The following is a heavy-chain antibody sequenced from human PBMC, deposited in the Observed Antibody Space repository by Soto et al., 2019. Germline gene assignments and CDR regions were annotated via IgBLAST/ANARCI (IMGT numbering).Heavy chain of an antibody. V-gene: IGHV4-39*01. CDR2: VYYSGGA. CDR3: GRVVEGATRHTDLDS. D-gene: IGHD2-21*01. J-gene: IGHJ5*01. Sequence: SETLSLTCTVSGVSIHNSHSFWGWIRQPPGKGLEFIGTVYYSGGAHYNSSLKSRVTISVDTANNQVSLRMRSLTAADTAVYYCGRVVEGATRHTDLDSWGQGTLVTSPQ. CDR1: GVSIHNSHSF.